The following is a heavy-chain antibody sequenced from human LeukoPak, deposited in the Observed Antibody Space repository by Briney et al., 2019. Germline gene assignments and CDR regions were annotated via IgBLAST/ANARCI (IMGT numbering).Heavy chain of an antibody. CDR3: AREDIVVVPAAISYYYYYMDV. Sequence: SETLSLTCTVSGGSISSGGDYWTWIRQPAGKGLEWIGRIYTSGSTNYNPSLKSRVTISVDTSKNQFSPKLSSVTAADTAVYYCAREDIVVVPAAISYYYYYMDVWGKGTTVTVSS. J-gene: IGHJ6*03. CDR2: IYTSGST. D-gene: IGHD2-2*01. CDR1: GGSISSGGDY. V-gene: IGHV4-61*02.